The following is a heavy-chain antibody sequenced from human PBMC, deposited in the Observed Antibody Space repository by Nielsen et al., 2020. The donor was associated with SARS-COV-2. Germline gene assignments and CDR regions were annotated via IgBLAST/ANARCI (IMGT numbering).Heavy chain of an antibody. J-gene: IGHJ4*02. CDR3: ARGGRGPYSGSYPFDY. CDR1: GYSFTSYW. CDR2: IYPGDSDT. V-gene: IGHV5-51*01. Sequence: GESLKISCKGSGYSFTSYWIGWVRQMPGKGLEWMGIIYPGDSDTRYSPSFQGQVTISADKSISTAYLQWSSLKASDTAMYYCARGGRGPYSGSYPFDYWGQGTLVTVSS. D-gene: IGHD1-26*01.